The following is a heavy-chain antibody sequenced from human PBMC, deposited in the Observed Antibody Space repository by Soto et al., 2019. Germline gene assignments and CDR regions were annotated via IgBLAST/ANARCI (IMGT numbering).Heavy chain of an antibody. CDR2: IYHRGTT. D-gene: IGHD3-10*01. V-gene: IGHV4-61*01. CDR3: AIDRRWPHVDYYGSGFDP. CDR1: GGSVSSGTTY. Sequence: PSETLSLTCTVAGGSVSSGTTYWSWIRQPPGKGLEWIGEIYHRGTTDYNPSLKSRVTISVDTSKNQFSLKLSSVTAADTAVYYCAIDRRWPHVDYYGSGFDPWGQGTLVTVSS. J-gene: IGHJ5*02.